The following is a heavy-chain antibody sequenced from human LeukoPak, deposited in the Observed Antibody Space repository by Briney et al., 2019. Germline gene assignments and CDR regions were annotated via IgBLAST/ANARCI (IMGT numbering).Heavy chain of an antibody. CDR2: INHSGST. D-gene: IGHD6-13*01. V-gene: IGHV4-34*01. CDR1: GGSFSGYY. Sequence: SETLSLTCAVYGGSFSGYYWSWIRQPPGKGLEWIGEINHSGSTNYNPSLKSRVTISVDTSKNQFSLKLSSVTAADTAAYYCARLNYDPTSYSSSHFDYWGQGTLVTVSS. CDR3: ARLNYDPTSYSSSHFDY. J-gene: IGHJ4*02.